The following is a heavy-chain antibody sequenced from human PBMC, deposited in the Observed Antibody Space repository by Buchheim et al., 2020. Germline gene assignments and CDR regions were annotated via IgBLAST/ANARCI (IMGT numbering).Heavy chain of an antibody. Sequence: EVQLVQSGAEVKKPGESLKISCKGSGYGFTSYWIGWVRQMPGKGLEWMGIIYPGDSDTRYSPSFQGQVTISADESIKTAYPQWSSLKASDTAIYFCARMYEAGRQPQYFFYGLDVWGQGTT. CDR1: GYGFTSYW. V-gene: IGHV5-51*01. CDR3: ARMYEAGRQPQYFFYGLDV. J-gene: IGHJ6*02. D-gene: IGHD3-10*01. CDR2: IYPGDSDT.